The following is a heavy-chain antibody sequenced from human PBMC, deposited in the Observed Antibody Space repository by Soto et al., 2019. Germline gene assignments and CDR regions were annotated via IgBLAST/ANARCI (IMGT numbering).Heavy chain of an antibody. V-gene: IGHV4-31*03. CDR2: IYYSGST. CDR3: ARQHIVIVPAVTFPDN. CDR1: GGSISSGYFY. D-gene: IGHD2-2*01. Sequence: SETLSLTCTVSGGSISSGYFYWSWIRQHPGKGLEWIGHIYYSGSTYYNPSLKSRVNISVDTSKNQFSLKLSSVTAADTAVYYCARQHIVIVPAVTFPDNWGQGTLVTVSS. J-gene: IGHJ4*02.